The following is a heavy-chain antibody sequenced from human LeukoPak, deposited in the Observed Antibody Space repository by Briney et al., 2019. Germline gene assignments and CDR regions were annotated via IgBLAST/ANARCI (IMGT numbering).Heavy chain of an antibody. Sequence: PSETLSLTCNASGYSIGSGYFWGWIRQPPGKGLEWIGGAYSSGTTYYNPSLESRLTISLKTSKNQFSLKLRSVTAADTAVYYCARRPDWGYDYYMDVWGKGTTVTVSS. D-gene: IGHD3-16*01. CDR2: AYSSGTT. CDR3: ARRPDWGYDYYMDV. V-gene: IGHV4-38-2*02. CDR1: GYSIGSGYF. J-gene: IGHJ6*03.